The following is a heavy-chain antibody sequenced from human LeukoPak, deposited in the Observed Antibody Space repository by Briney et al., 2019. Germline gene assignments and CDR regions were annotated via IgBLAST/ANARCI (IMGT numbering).Heavy chain of an antibody. CDR3: ARDGSSRSLQH. J-gene: IGHJ1*01. V-gene: IGHV3-53*01. CDR2: TYGRDNT. Sequence: PGGSLRLSCAASGFTVSSNYMSWVRQAPGKGLEWVSLTYGRDNTYYADSVKGRFTISRDDSKNTLYLQMNSLRAEDTAVYYCARDGSSRSLQHWGQGTLVTVCS. CDR1: GFTVSSNY.